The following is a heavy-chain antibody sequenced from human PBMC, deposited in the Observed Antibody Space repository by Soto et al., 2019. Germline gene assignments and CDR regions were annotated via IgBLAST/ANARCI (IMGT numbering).Heavy chain of an antibody. CDR1: GGSISSGGYY. D-gene: IGHD2-8*01. Sequence: SETLSLTCTVSGGSISSGGYYWSWIRQHPGKGLEWIGYIYYSGSTYYNPSLKSRVTISVDTSKNQFSLKLSSVTAADTAVYYCAREPSGYCTKGVCPGVWFDPWGQGTLVTVSS. CDR2: IYYSGST. J-gene: IGHJ5*02. CDR3: AREPSGYCTKGVCPGVWFDP. V-gene: IGHV4-31*03.